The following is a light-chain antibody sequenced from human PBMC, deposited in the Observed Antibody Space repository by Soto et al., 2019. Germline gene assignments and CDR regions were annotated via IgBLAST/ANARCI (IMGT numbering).Light chain of an antibody. CDR2: LNSDGSH. CDR1: SGHSSYA. CDR3: QTWGTGIQV. Sequence: QSVLTQSPSASASLGASVKLTCTLSSGHSSYAIAWHQQQPEKGPRYLMKLNSDGSHSQGDGIPDRFSGSSSGAERYLTIPSLQSEDEADYYCQTWGTGIQVFGGGTKLTVL. J-gene: IGLJ2*01. V-gene: IGLV4-69*01.